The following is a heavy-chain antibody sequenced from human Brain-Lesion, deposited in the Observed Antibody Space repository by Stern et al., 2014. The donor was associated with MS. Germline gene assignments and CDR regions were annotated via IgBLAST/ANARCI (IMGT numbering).Heavy chain of an antibody. V-gene: IGHV4-39*01. J-gene: IGHJ5*02. CDR3: AGEEDIRYCSGGSCTGNWFDP. CDR1: GGSVSSTSYA. CDR2: IYYSGKT. Sequence: QLVQSGPGLVKPSETLSLTCTVAGGSVSSTSYAWAWIRQPPGKGLEWIGTIYYSGKTYYSPSLKSRLTISLDTSKNQFSLHMRFGTAADTAVYYCAGEEDIRYCSGGSCTGNWFDPWGQGTLVTVSS. D-gene: IGHD2-15*01.